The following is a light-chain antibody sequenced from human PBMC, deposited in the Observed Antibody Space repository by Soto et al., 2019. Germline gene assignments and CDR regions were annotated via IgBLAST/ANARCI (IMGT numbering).Light chain of an antibody. J-gene: IGKJ3*01. CDR3: QQYDNLPLS. CDR1: QDISNY. V-gene: IGKV1-33*01. CDR2: DAS. Sequence: DIQMTQSPSSLSASVGDRVTITCQASQDISNYLNWYQQKPGKAPKFLIYDASTLETGVPSRFSGSGSGTDFTFTISSLQPEDIGTYYCQQYDNLPLSFCPGTKVEI.